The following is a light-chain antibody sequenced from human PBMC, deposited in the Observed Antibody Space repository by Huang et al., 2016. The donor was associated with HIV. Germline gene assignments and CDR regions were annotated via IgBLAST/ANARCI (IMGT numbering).Light chain of an antibody. CDR1: QNITKS. Sequence: DIQMTQSPPSLSASVGDRITFTCRADQNITKSLNLYQQKPGKAPKLLIYTVSTLESGVPSRFSGSGSGSRFTLNIGNLQPEDFATYYCQQSFSVPRTFG. V-gene: IGKV1-39*01. CDR2: TVS. J-gene: IGKJ1*01. CDR3: QQSFSVPRT.